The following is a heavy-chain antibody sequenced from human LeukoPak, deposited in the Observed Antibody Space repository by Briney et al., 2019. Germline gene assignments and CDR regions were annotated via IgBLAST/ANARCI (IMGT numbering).Heavy chain of an antibody. D-gene: IGHD3-9*01. V-gene: IGHV3-30*18. Sequence: GRSLRLSCAASGFTFSSYGMHWVRQAPGKGLEWVAVISYDGSNKYYADSVKGRFTISRDNSKNTLYLKMNSLRAEDTAVYYCAKDSALGGYLNCLFYYWGQGTLVTVSS. J-gene: IGHJ4*02. CDR2: ISYDGSNK. CDR1: GFTFSSYG. CDR3: AKDSALGGYLNCLFYY.